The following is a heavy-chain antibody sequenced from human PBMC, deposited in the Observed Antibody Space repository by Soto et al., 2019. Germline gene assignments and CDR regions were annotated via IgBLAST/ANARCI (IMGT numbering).Heavy chain of an antibody. D-gene: IGHD2-15*01. V-gene: IGHV3-53*01. CDR3: ASRFTAATPYYYYGMDV. Sequence: PGGSLRLSCAASGFTVSSNYMSWVRQAPGKGLEWVSVIYSGGSTYYADSVKGRFAISRDNSKNTLYLQMNSLRAEDTAVYYCASRFTAATPYYYYGMDVWGQGTTVTVSS. CDR2: IYSGGST. J-gene: IGHJ6*02. CDR1: GFTVSSNY.